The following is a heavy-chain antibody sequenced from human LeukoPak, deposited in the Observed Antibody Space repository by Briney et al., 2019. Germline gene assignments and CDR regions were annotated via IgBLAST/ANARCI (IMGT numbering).Heavy chain of an antibody. Sequence: PGGSPRLSCAASGFTFDDYAMHWVRQAPGKGLEWVSGISWNSGSIGYADSVKGRFTISRDNAKNSPYLQMNSLRAEDTALYYCAKAARRGYFDYWGQGTLVTVSS. CDR1: GFTFDDYA. CDR3: AKAARRGYFDY. J-gene: IGHJ4*02. V-gene: IGHV3-9*01. D-gene: IGHD6-6*01. CDR2: ISWNSGSI.